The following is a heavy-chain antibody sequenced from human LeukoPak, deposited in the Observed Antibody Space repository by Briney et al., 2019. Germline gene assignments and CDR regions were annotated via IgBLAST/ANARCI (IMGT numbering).Heavy chain of an antibody. D-gene: IGHD4-23*01. CDR3: ARDLVTYGGNPSG. Sequence: GGSLGLSCAASGFSFSSYWMTWVRQAPGKGLEWVANIKQDGSEKYYVDSVKGRFTISRDNAKNSLYLQMNSLRAEDTAVYYCARDLVTYGGNPSGWGQGTMVTVSS. CDR1: GFSFSSYW. J-gene: IGHJ3*01. CDR2: IKQDGSEK. V-gene: IGHV3-7*01.